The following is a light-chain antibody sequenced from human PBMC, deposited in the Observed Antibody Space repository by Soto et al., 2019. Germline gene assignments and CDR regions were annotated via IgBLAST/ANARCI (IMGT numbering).Light chain of an antibody. CDR3: QQYDSHPMYT. CDR1: QNIVNW. CDR2: KTS. V-gene: IGKV1-5*03. Sequence: DIQMTQSPSTLSASVGERDTITCRARQNIVNWLAWYQQKPGKAPNLLIYKTSTLQRGVPSRFSGSGSGTEFTLTISSLQPDDFATYYCQQYDSHPMYTFGQGTK. J-gene: IGKJ2*01.